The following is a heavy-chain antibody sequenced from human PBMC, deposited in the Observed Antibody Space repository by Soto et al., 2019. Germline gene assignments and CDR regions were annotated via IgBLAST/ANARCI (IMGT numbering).Heavy chain of an antibody. D-gene: IGHD5-12*01. CDR2: IYHSGST. Sequence: SETLSLTCAVSGGPISSGGYSWSWIRQPPGKGLEWIGYIYHSGSTYYNPSLKSRVTISVDRSKNQFSLKLSSVTAADTAVYYCARLEMATIGGDYYYYYGMDVWGQGTTVTVSS. V-gene: IGHV4-30-2*01. CDR3: ARLEMATIGGDYYYYYGMDV. J-gene: IGHJ6*02. CDR1: GGPISSGGYS.